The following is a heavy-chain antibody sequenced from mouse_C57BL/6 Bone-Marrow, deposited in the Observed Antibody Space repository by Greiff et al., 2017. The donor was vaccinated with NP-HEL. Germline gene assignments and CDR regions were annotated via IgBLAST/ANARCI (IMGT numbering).Heavy chain of an antibody. CDR1: GYTFTSYW. CDR2: IDPSNGGT. CDR3: ARDSGYAFDY. J-gene: IGHJ2*01. D-gene: IGHD3-2*02. Sequence: QVQLQQPGTELVTPGASVKLSCKASGYTFTSYWMHWMKLRPGQGLEWIGNIDPSNGGTNYNEQFRSKAILTVDKSSNTAYMQLSSLTSEDSAVHYCARDSGYAFDYWGQGTTLTVSS. V-gene: IGHV1-53*01.